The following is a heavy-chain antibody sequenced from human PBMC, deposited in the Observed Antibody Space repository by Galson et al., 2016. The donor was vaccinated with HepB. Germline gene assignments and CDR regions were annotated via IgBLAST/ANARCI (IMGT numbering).Heavy chain of an antibody. V-gene: IGHV4-39*07. CDR2: IYYSGST. J-gene: IGHJ4*02. D-gene: IGHD2/OR15-2a*01. CDR3: ARGIVILNFNAPDS. Sequence: ETLSLTCIVSGGSISSESYYWGWIRQPPGKGLEWIGSIYYSGSTYNNPSLKSRVTISVDTSKNQFSPELSSETAADTAVYYCARGIVILNFNAPDSWGQGTLVTVSS. CDR1: GGSISSESYY.